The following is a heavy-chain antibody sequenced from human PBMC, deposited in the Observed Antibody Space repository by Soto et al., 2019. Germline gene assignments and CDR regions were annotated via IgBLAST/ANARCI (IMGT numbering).Heavy chain of an antibody. V-gene: IGHV4-59*01. CDR1: GGSISSYY. J-gene: IGHJ6*02. Sequence: SETLSLTCTVSGGSISSYYWSWIRQPPGKGLEWIGYIYYSGSTNYNSSLKSRVTISVDTSKNQFSLKLSSVTAADTAVYYCARDLWGYCGTDCYPLDVWGQGTTVTVSS. CDR2: IYYSGST. D-gene: IGHD2-21*02. CDR3: ARDLWGYCGTDCYPLDV.